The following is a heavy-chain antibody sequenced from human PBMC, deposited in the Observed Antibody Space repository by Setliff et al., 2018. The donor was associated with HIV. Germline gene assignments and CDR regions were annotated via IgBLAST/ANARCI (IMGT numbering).Heavy chain of an antibody. J-gene: IGHJ4*01. CDR1: GYTFTDRF. D-gene: IGHD3-16*01. V-gene: IGHV1-69-2*01. Sequence: KVSCKASGYTFTDRFITWFQQAPGKGLEWMGRRYPRGDGTIYAERFRGRLTLSADMSTNTAYMELDNLKSEDTAMYFCAAGPFNWGQYFWGHGTLVTVSS. CDR3: AAGPFNWGQYF. CDR2: RYPRGDGT.